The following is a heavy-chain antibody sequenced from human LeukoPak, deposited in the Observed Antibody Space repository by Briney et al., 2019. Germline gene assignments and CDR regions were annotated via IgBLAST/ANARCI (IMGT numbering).Heavy chain of an antibody. D-gene: IGHD1-26*01. Sequence: ASVKVSCKASGDTFTGYYIQGVRQAPGEGLEWMGFINPHNGDTNYAQNFHGRVTMTRDTSIMTAYMDLSSLRPDDTAIYYCARSGKGDPRIQIFNYWGQGTPVTVSS. CDR2: INPHNGDT. J-gene: IGHJ4*02. CDR1: GDTFTGYY. CDR3: ARSGKGDPRIQIFNY. V-gene: IGHV1-2*02.